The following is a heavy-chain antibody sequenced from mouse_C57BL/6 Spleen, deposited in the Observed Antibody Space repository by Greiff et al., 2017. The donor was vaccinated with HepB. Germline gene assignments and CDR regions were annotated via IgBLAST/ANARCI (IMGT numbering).Heavy chain of an antibody. CDR1: GFTFSDYY. CDR2: INYDGSST. Sequence: EVQLQESEGGLVQPGCSMKLSCTASGFTFSDYYMAWVRQVPEKGLEWVANINYDGSSTYYMDSLKSRFIISRDNAKNILYMQMSSLKSDDTATYVCAREDFDYYGSCSWFAYWGHGTLVTVSA. D-gene: IGHD1-1*01. J-gene: IGHJ3*01. CDR3: AREDFDYYGSCSWFAY. V-gene: IGHV5-16*01.